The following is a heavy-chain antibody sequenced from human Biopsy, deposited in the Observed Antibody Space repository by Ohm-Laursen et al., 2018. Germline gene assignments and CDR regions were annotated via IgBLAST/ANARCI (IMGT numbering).Heavy chain of an antibody. CDR1: GFTFSDHS. J-gene: IGHJ4*02. CDR2: ISSTSKTI. CDR3: AREGNYAANEEY. V-gene: IGHV3-11*01. Sequence: SLRLSCTASGFTFSDHSLSWIRQAPGKGLEWIADISSTSKTISCADSVKGRFTISRDNARESIYLQMSTLRAEDTAVYYCAREGNYAANEEYWGQGTLVTVSS. D-gene: IGHD4/OR15-4a*01.